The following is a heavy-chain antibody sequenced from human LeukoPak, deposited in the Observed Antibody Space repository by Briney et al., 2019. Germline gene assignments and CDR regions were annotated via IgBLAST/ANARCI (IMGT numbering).Heavy chain of an antibody. D-gene: IGHD2-21*01. CDR3: ARARNSRGAMDGFDI. CDR1: GFTFSSYS. Sequence: GGSLRLSCAASGFTFSSYSMNWVRQAPGKGLEWVSYISTTSYTIYYADSVKGRFTISRDNAKNSLYLQMNSLRDEDTAVYYCARARNSRGAMDGFDIWGQGTMVTVS. V-gene: IGHV3-48*02. CDR2: ISTTSYTI. J-gene: IGHJ3*02.